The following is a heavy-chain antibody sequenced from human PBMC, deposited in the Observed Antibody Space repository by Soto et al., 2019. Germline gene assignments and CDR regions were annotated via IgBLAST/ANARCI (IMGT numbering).Heavy chain of an antibody. CDR3: ARGGRRSPGMDV. CDR2: IYYSGST. V-gene: IGHV4-31*03. CDR1: GGSISSGGYY. J-gene: IGHJ6*02. Sequence: SETLSLTCTVSGGSISSGGYYWSWIRQHPGKGLEWIGYIYYSGSTYYNPSLKSRVTISVDTPKNQFSLKLSSVTAAVTAVYYCARGGRRSPGMDVWGQGTTVTVSS.